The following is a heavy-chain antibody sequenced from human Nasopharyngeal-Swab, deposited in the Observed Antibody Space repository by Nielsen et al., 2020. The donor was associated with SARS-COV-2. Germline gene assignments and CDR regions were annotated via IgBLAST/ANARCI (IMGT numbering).Heavy chain of an antibody. V-gene: IGHV4-30-2*01. CDR1: GSSISSGGHS. CDR2: IYHSGST. Sequence: LRPSCAVSGSSISSGGHSWSCIRQPPGKGLEWIGYIYHSGSTYYNPSLKSRVTISVDRSKNQFSLKLSSVTAADTAVYYCAREENWGGFDYWGQGTLVTVSS. J-gene: IGHJ4*02. CDR3: AREENWGGFDY. D-gene: IGHD7-27*01.